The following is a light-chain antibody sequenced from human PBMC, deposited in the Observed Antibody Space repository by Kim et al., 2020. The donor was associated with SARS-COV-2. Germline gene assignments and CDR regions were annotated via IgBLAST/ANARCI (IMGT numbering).Light chain of an antibody. CDR3: QHYGDFFRT. Sequence: EIVLTQSPATLSLSPGERATLSCRASQTLSSSYLSWYQQKPGQAPKLLIFGASSRATGIPDRFSGSGSGTDFTLTINRLEPEDFAVYYCQHYGDFFRTFGQGTKVDIK. CDR1: QTLSSSY. CDR2: GAS. V-gene: IGKV3-20*01. J-gene: IGKJ1*01.